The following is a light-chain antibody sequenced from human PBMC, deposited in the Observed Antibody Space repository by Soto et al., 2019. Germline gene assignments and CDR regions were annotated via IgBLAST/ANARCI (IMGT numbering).Light chain of an antibody. V-gene: IGKV1-39*01. CDR1: QTITRY. Sequence: DIQMTQYPSSLSASVGDSVTITCRASQTITRYLNWYQQRPGKAPKLLTYAASTLQDVVPTRFRSSGSGTDFTLTINSLQPEDIATYYCQQTYTIPRTFGQGTTVEI. J-gene: IGKJ1*01. CDR2: AAS. CDR3: QQTYTIPRT.